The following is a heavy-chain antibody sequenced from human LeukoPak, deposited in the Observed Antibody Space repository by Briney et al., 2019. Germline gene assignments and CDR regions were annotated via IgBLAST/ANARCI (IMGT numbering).Heavy chain of an antibody. CDR2: IRSKPSSYTT. Sequence: PGGSLKLSCAASGFDFSGFYMHWVRQASGRGLEWVGLIRSKPSSYTTVYAASVKGRFTISRDNAKNSLYLQMNSLRDDDTAVYYCARGRGSAAFDIWGQGTMVTVSS. CDR3: ARGRGSAAFDI. V-gene: IGHV3-73*01. D-gene: IGHD3-10*01. CDR1: GFDFSGFY. J-gene: IGHJ3*02.